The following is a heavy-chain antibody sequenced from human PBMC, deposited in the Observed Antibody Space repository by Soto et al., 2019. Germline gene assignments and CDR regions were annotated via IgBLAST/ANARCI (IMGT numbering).Heavy chain of an antibody. J-gene: IGHJ4*02. CDR2: VDGSGGDT. Sequence: VGSLRLSCASSGFTFSSHARGWLRQAPGTGPEWVAFVDGSGGDTSYADSVKGRFTISRDNSDNSLYLHMNSLRAEDTGRYFCAKEIFAPAYAATYAFDLRGQGTLVTLYS. D-gene: IGHD2-2*01. CDR1: GFTFSSHA. CDR3: AKEIFAPAYAATYAFDL. V-gene: IGHV3-23*01.